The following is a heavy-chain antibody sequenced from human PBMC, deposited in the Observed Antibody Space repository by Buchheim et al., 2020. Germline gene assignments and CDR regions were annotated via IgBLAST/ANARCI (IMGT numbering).Heavy chain of an antibody. CDR1: GFTFSSYG. J-gene: IGHJ4*02. CDR2: IWYDGSNK. Sequence: QVQLVESGGGVVQPGRSLRLSCAASGFTFSSYGMHWVRQAPGKGLEWVAVIWYDGSNKYYADSVKGRFTISRDNSKNTLYLQMNSLRAEDTAVYYCAREKLSSIAAPRHQRQRGWEFDYWGQGTL. CDR3: AREKLSSIAAPRHQRQRGWEFDY. D-gene: IGHD6-6*01. V-gene: IGHV3-33*01.